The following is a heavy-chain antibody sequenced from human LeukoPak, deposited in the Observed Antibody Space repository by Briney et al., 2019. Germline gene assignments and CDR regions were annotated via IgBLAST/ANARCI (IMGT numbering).Heavy chain of an antibody. V-gene: IGHV4-34*01. D-gene: IGHD3-10*01. CDR3: ARGGHGSGSYYNYINRYYYGMDV. Sequence: PSETLSLTCAVYGGSFSGYCWSWIRQPPGKGLEWIGEINHSGSTNYNPSLKSQVTISVDTSKNQFSLKLSSVTAADTAVYYCARGGHGSGSYYNYINRYYYGMDVWGQGTTVTVSS. CDR1: GGSFSGYC. J-gene: IGHJ6*02. CDR2: INHSGST.